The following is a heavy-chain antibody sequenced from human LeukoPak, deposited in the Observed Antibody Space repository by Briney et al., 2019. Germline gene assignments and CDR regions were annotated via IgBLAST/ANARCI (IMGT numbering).Heavy chain of an antibody. Sequence: PETLSLTCIVSGGSLSSDSYYWGWTRHPPGKGREWIGKIYYGGSTYYNPSLKRRVTISVHTSKNQFSLKLSSVTAAATAVYYCARTNVRVATDYWGQGTLVTVSS. CDR3: ARTNVRVATDY. CDR2: IYYGGST. D-gene: IGHD3-10*02. CDR1: GGSLSSDSYY. V-gene: IGHV4-39*07. J-gene: IGHJ4*02.